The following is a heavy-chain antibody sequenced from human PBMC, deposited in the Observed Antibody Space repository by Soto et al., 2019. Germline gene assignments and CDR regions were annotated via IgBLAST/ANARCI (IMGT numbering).Heavy chain of an antibody. CDR1: GFTFSSYG. Sequence: PVGSLRLSCAASGFTFSSYGMHWVRQAPGKGLEWVSSISISSSDRYYADSVRGRFTISRDNAKNALYLQMNSLRADDTAVYFCVRGMNPLFGGQGTLVTVSS. CDR3: VRGMNPLF. CDR2: ISISSSDR. J-gene: IGHJ4*01. V-gene: IGHV3-21*06.